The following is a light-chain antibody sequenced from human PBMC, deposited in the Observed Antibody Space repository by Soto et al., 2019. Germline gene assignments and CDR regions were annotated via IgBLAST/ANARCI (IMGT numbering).Light chain of an antibody. Sequence: EIVMTQSPATLSVSPGERATLSCRASHSASSRLAWYQQKPGQAPRLLIYGASTRDTGLPARFSGSGSGTEFTLTISSLQSEDFAVYYCQHSTNWPLTFGGGTKVEIK. CDR2: GAS. J-gene: IGKJ4*01. CDR1: HSASSR. V-gene: IGKV3-15*01. CDR3: QHSTNWPLT.